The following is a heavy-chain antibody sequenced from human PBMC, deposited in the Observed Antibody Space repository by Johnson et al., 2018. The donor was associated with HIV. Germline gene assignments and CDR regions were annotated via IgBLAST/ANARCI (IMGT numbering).Heavy chain of an antibody. J-gene: IGHJ3*02. D-gene: IGHD1-1*01. V-gene: IGHV3-30*02. Sequence: QVQLVESGGGLVKPGGSLRLSCAASGFTFSNAWMSWVRQAPGKGLEWVAILWYDGTTAFYADSVKGRFTISRDNSRKTLYLQMKSLRAEDTAGYYCAKENGWVSFDIGGQGTMVTVSS. CDR2: LWYDGTTA. CDR3: AKENGWVSFDI. CDR1: GFTFSNAW.